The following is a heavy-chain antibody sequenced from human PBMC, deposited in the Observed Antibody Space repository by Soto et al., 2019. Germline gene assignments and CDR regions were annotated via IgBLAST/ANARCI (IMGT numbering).Heavy chain of an antibody. CDR1: GYTLTELS. CDR3: ATKRITMKAFDY. Sequence: ASVKVSCKVSGYTLTELSMHWVRQAPGKGLEWMGGFDPEDGETIYAQKFQGRVTMTEDTSTDTAYMELSSLRSEDTAVYYCATKRITMKAFDYWGQGTLVTVSS. V-gene: IGHV1-24*01. J-gene: IGHJ4*02. CDR2: FDPEDGET. D-gene: IGHD3-22*01.